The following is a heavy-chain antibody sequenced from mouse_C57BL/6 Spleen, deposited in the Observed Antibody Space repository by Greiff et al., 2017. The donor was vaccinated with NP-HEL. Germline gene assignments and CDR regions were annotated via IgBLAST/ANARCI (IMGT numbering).Heavy chain of an antibody. CDR3: ARYDGYYFYAMDY. Sequence: QVQLQQPGAELVMPGASVKLSCKASGYTFTSYWMHWVKQRPGQGLEWIGEIDPSDSYTNYNQKFMGKSTLTVDKSSSTAYMQLSSLTSEDSAVYYCARYDGYYFYAMDYWGQGTSVTVSS. D-gene: IGHD2-3*01. CDR2: IDPSDSYT. J-gene: IGHJ4*01. CDR1: GYTFTSYW. V-gene: IGHV1-69*01.